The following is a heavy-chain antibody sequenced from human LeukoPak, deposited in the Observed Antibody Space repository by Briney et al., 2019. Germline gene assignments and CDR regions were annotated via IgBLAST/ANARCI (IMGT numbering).Heavy chain of an antibody. CDR3: ARDLGIYGE. CDR1: GGTFTGYY. V-gene: IGHV1-18*04. D-gene: IGHD4-17*01. J-gene: IGHJ4*02. CDR2: ISAYNGNT. Sequence: ASVKVSCKASGGTFTGYYMHWVRQAPGQGLEWMGWISAYNGNTNYAQKLQGRVTMTTDTSTSTAYMELRSLRSDDTAVYYCARDLGIYGEWGQGTLVTVSS.